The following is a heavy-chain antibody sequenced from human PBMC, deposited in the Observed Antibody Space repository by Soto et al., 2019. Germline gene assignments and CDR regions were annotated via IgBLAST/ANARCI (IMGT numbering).Heavy chain of an antibody. CDR2: IRSKANSYAT. V-gene: IGHV3-73*01. D-gene: IGHD5-18*01. Sequence: GGSLRLSCAASGFTFSGSAMHWVRQASGKGLEWVGRIRSKANSYATAYAASVKGRFTISRDDSRNTAYLQMNSLKTEDTAVYYCTSRIQLWRPIDYWGQGTLVTVSS. CDR1: GFTFSGSA. J-gene: IGHJ4*02. CDR3: TSRIQLWRPIDY.